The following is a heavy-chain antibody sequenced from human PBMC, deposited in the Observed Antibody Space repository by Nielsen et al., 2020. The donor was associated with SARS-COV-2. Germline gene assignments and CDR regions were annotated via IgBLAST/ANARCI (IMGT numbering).Heavy chain of an antibody. CDR2: ITSSSTYT. V-gene: IGHV3-11*05. CDR1: GFTFSDYY. J-gene: IGHJ4*02. Sequence: GGSLRLSCVGSGFTFSDYYMSWVRQAPGKGLEWVSHITSSSTYTNYADSVKGRFTISRDNAKNSLSLQMHSPRAEDTAVYYCAREGRKLPLDYWGQGTLVTVSS. D-gene: IGHD5-24*01. CDR3: AREGRKLPLDY.